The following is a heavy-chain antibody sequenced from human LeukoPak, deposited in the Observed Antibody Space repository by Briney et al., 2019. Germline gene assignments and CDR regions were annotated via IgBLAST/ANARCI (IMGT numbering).Heavy chain of an antibody. CDR3: VRELAGGYFDY. J-gene: IGHJ4*02. CDR1: GYTFTGYY. Sequence: ASVKVSCKASGYTFTGYYMHWVRQAPGQGLEWMGWINPNSGGTNYAQKFQGRVTVTRDTSTSTVYMDLSSLRSEDAAVYYCVRELAGGYFDYWGQGTLVTVSS. V-gene: IGHV1-2*02. D-gene: IGHD4-23*01. CDR2: INPNSGGT.